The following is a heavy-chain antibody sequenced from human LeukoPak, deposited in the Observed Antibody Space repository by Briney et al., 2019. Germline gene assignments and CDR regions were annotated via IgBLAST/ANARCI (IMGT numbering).Heavy chain of an antibody. D-gene: IGHD3-22*01. CDR1: GYTFTGYY. Sequence: GASVKVSCKASGYTFTGYYMHWARQAPGQGLEWMGWINPNSGGTNYAQKFQGRVTMTGDTSISTAYMELSRLRSDDTAVYYCARALTYYYDSSGYNNWFDPWGQGTLVTVSS. J-gene: IGHJ5*02. CDR3: ARALTYYYDSSGYNNWFDP. CDR2: INPNSGGT. V-gene: IGHV1-2*02.